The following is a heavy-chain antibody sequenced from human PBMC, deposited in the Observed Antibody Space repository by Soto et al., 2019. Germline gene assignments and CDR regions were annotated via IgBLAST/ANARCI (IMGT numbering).Heavy chain of an antibody. CDR1: GFTFRHYA. J-gene: IGHJ4*02. D-gene: IGHD3-9*01. Sequence: EVQLLESGGGLVQPGGSLRLSCVASGFTFRHYAMSWVRQAPGKGLEWVSTIRASGDSRHHADSVKGRFTISRDDSKNTLYLQMNRLRAEYTAVYSCARFLAGYDRKVFELDYWGQGTLVTVSS. CDR2: IRASGDSR. CDR3: ARFLAGYDRKVFELDY. V-gene: IGHV3-23*01.